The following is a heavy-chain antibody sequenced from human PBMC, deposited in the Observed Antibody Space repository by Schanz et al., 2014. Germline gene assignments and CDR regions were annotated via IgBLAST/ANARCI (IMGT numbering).Heavy chain of an antibody. CDR1: GFTFNSYG. V-gene: IGHV3-33*06. CDR2: IWYDGSNK. D-gene: IGHD2-2*01. Sequence: QVQLVESGGVVVQPGRSLRLSCAASGFTFNSYGMHWVRQAPGKGLEWVAFIWYDGSNKYYADSVKGRFTISRDNSKNTLYVQMNSLRAEDTAVYYCAKSMYSTSWAFDFWGQGAQVTVSS. J-gene: IGHJ4*02. CDR3: AKSMYSTSWAFDF.